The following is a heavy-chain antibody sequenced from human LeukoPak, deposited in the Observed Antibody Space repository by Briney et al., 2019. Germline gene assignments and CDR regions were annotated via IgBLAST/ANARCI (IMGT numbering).Heavy chain of an antibody. CDR3: ARGWREPNYYFDY. J-gene: IGHJ4*02. CDR1: GGSISGYY. V-gene: IGHV4-59*01. CDR2: IYYSGST. Sequence: SETLSLTCTVSGGSISGYYWSWIRQPPGKGLEWIGYIYYSGSTNYNPSLKSRVTISVDTSKNQFSLKLSSVTAADTAVYYCARGWREPNYYFDYWGQGTLVTVSS. D-gene: IGHD1-26*01.